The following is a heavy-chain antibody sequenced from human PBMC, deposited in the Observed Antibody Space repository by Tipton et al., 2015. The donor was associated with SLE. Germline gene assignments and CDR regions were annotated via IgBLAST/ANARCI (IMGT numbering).Heavy chain of an antibody. CDR3: LRSPNYYYGMDV. CDR1: GFTFTSFA. J-gene: IGHJ6*02. V-gene: IGHV3-23*01. Sequence: SLRLSCAASGFTFTSFAMNWVRQAPGKGLEWVSSISGSGGGRYYADSVKGRFTISRDNSKNTLYLQMNSLRAEDTAVYYCLRSPNYYYGMDVWGQGTTVTVSS. CDR2: ISGSGGGR.